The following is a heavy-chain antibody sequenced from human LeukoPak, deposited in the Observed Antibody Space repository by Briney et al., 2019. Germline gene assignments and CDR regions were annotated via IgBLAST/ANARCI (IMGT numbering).Heavy chain of an antibody. V-gene: IGHV3-21*01. CDR1: GFTFSSYS. CDR3: ARDLVATVTPLDY. J-gene: IGHJ4*02. Sequence: GGSLRLSCAASGFTFSSYSMNWVRQAPGKGLEWVSSISSSSSYIYYADSVKGRFTISRDNAKNSLYLQMNSLRAEDTAVYYCARDLVATVTPLDYWGQGTLVTVSS. D-gene: IGHD4-17*01. CDR2: ISSSSSYI.